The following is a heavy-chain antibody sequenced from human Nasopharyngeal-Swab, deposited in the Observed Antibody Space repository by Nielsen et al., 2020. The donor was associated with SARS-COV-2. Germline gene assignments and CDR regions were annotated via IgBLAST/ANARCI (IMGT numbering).Heavy chain of an antibody. CDR2: ISGSGGST. J-gene: IGHJ4*02. V-gene: IGHV3-23*01. Sequence: WIRQPPGKGLEWVSAISGSGGSTYYADPVKGRFTISRDNSKNTLYLQMNSLRAEDTAVYYCAKDFSYYYDSSGYFDYWGQGTLVTVSS. D-gene: IGHD3-22*01. CDR3: AKDFSYYYDSSGYFDY.